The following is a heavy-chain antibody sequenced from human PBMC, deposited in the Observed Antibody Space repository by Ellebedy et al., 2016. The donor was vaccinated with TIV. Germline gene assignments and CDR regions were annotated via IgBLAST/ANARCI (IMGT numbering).Heavy chain of an antibody. J-gene: IGHJ6*02. V-gene: IGHV1-46*01. CDR2: INPSGGST. Sequence: ASVKVSCKASGYTFTTYYMHWVRQAPGQGLEWMGIINPSGGSTTYAQKFQGRVTMTRDTSTSTVYMDLSSLRSEDTAVYYCARQEAPYYYYYGMDVWGQGTTVTVSS. CDR3: ARQEAPYYYYYGMDV. CDR1: GYTFTTYY.